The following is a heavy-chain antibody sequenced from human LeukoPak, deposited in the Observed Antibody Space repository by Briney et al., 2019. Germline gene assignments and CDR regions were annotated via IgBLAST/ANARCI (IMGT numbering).Heavy chain of an antibody. Sequence: GASVKVSCKASGYTFTGYYMHWVRQAPGQGLEWMGWINPNSGGTNYAQKFQGRVTMTTDTSTSAAYMELRSLRSDDTAVYYCAISIVGATITFDYWGQGTLVTVSS. CDR1: GYTFTGYY. CDR2: INPNSGGT. CDR3: AISIVGATITFDY. J-gene: IGHJ4*02. D-gene: IGHD1-26*01. V-gene: IGHV1-2*02.